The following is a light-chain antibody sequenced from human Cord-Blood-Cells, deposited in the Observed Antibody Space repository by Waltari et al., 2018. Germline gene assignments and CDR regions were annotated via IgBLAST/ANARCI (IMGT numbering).Light chain of an antibody. J-gene: IGKJ1*01. Sequence: EIVLTQFPDFQSVTPKEKVTITCRASQSIGSSLHWYQQKPDQPQKLLIKYASQSSSGVPSRFSGSGSGTDFTLTINSLEAEEAATYYCHQSSSLPPTFGQGTKVEIK. CDR1: QSIGSS. V-gene: IGKV6-21*01. CDR3: HQSSSLPPT. CDR2: YAS.